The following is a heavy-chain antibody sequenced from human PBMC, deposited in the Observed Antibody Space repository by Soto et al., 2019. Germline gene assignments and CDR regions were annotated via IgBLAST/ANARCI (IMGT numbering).Heavy chain of an antibody. Sequence: PRLSCAASGFTFSSYGMHWVRQAPGKGLEWVAVIWYDGSNKYYADSVKGRFTISRDNSKNTLYLQMNSLRAEDTAVYYCARVVSDWDDAFVIWGQGTMVTVSS. V-gene: IGHV3-33*01. J-gene: IGHJ3*02. D-gene: IGHD3-9*01. CDR1: GFTFSSYG. CDR3: ARVVSDWDDAFVI. CDR2: IWYDGSNK.